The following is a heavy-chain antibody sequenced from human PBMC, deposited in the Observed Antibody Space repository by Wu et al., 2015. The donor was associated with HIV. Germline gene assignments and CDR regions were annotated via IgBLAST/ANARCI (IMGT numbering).Heavy chain of an antibody. CDR2: INPATGGT. V-gene: IGHV1-2*02. CDR3: ARDATPVTTEFDY. CDR1: NYTFNNYG. J-gene: IGHJ4*02. D-gene: IGHD4-17*01. Sequence: QAKLEQSGGEVKKPGASVKVSCKASNYTFNNYGINWVRQAPGHGLEWMGWINPATGGTIYAEKFEGRVTMTRDTSISTSFMELNSLRSDDTAMYYCARDATPVTTEFDYWGQGTLVTVSS.